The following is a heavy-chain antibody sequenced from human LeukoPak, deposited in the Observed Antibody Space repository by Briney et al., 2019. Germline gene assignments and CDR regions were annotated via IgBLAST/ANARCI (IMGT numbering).Heavy chain of an antibody. J-gene: IGHJ4*02. CDR2: INSDGSST. CDR1: GFTFSSYW. CDR3: ARAPGRWLQLDY. D-gene: IGHD5-24*01. Sequence: GGSLRLSCAASGFTFSSYWMHWVRQAPGKGLVWVSRINSDGSSTSYADSVKGRFTISRDNAKNTLYLQMNSLRAEDTAAYYCARAPGRWLQLDYWGQGTLVTVSS. V-gene: IGHV3-74*01.